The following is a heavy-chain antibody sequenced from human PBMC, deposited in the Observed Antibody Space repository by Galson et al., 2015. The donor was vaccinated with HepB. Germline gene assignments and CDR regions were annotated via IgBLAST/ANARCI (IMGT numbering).Heavy chain of an antibody. CDR1: EFTFSSYS. D-gene: IGHD6-25*01. CDR2: IRSSSSDI. CDR3: ASDRGYAFDY. J-gene: IGHJ4*02. Sequence: SLRLSCAASEFTFSSYSMNWVRQAAGKGLEWIAYIRSSSSDIYYADSVKGRFTISRDNAKNSLYLQMNSLRTEDTAMYYCASDRGYAFDYWGQGTLVTVSS. V-gene: IGHV3-48*01.